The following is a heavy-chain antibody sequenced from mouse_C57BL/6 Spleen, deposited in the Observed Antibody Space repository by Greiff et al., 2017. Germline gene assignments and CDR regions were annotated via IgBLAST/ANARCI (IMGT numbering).Heavy chain of an antibody. D-gene: IGHD1-1*01. Sequence: VQLQQSGPELVKPGASVKLSCKASGYTFTSYDINWVKQRPGQGLEWIGWIYPRDGSTKYNEKFKGKATLTVDTSSRTAYMELHSLTSEDSAVYFCARADYYGSSYWYFDVWGTGTTVTVSS. CDR1: GYTFTSYD. V-gene: IGHV1-85*01. J-gene: IGHJ1*03. CDR2: IYPRDGST. CDR3: ARADYYGSSYWYFDV.